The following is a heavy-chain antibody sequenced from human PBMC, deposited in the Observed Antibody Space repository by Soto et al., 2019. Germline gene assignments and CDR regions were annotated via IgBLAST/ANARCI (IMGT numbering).Heavy chain of an antibody. CDR1: VGTFSSYA. J-gene: IGHJ3*02. CDR3: ARERTHYDYVWGSYRVDAFDI. CDR2: IIPIFGTA. Sequence: QVQLVQSGAEVKKPGSSVKVSCKASVGTFSSYAISWVRQAPGQGLEWMGGIIPIFGTANYAQKFQGRVTITADESTSTAYMELSSLRSEDTAVYYCARERTHYDYVWGSYRVDAFDIWGQGTMVTVSS. V-gene: IGHV1-69*01. D-gene: IGHD3-16*02.